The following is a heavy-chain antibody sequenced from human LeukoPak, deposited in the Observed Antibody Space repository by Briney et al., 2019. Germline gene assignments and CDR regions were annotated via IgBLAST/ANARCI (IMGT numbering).Heavy chain of an antibody. CDR1: GFTFSRHG. Sequence: GGPLRLSCAASGFTFSRHGMHWVRQAPGKGLEWVSFIRYDGSNKYYADSVKGRFTIFRDNSKNTLYLQMNSLRAEDTAVYYCAKDSGSYNYYYYMDVWGKGTTVTMSS. V-gene: IGHV3-30*02. J-gene: IGHJ6*03. CDR3: AKDSGSYNYYYYMDV. CDR2: IRYDGSNK. D-gene: IGHD3-10*01.